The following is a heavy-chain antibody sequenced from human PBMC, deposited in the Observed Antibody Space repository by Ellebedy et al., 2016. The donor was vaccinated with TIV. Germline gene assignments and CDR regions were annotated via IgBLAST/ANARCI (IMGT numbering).Heavy chain of an antibody. D-gene: IGHD5/OR15-5a*01. V-gene: IGHV1-2*02. J-gene: IGHJ4*02. Sequence: AASVKVSCKTSGYTFTGNYIHWARQAPGQGLEWMGWINPDSGGTSSAQRFQGRVTMTRDTSISTAFMELSRLTSDDTALYYCARIVYGSSGFDYWGQGTLVTVSS. CDR3: ARIVYGSSGFDY. CDR1: GYTFTGNY. CDR2: INPDSGGT.